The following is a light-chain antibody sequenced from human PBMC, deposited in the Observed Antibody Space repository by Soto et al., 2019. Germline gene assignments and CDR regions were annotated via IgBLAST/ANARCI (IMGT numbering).Light chain of an antibody. V-gene: IGKV1-12*01. CDR1: QSISSW. Sequence: DIQMTQSPSSVSASVGDTVAITCRASQSISSWLAWYQQRPGEAPKLLIYTGSILQVGVPSRFSGSGSGTDFILTIDNLQPEDFATYYCQQTHTFTPTIGAGTKVDIK. CDR2: TGS. CDR3: QQTHTFTPT. J-gene: IGKJ4*01.